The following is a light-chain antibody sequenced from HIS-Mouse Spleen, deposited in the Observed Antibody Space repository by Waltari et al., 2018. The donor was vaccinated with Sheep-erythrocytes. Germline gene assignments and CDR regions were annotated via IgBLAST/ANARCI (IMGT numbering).Light chain of an antibody. CDR1: SSDVGGYTY. V-gene: IGLV2-8*01. CDR3: SSYAGSNNWV. J-gene: IGLJ3*02. CDR2: EVS. Sequence: QSALTQPPSASGSPGPSVTISCTGTSSDVGGYTYVSWYQQHPGKAPKLMFYEVSKRPSGVPDRFSGSKSGNTASLTVSGLQAEDEADYYCSSYAGSNNWVFGGGTKLTVL.